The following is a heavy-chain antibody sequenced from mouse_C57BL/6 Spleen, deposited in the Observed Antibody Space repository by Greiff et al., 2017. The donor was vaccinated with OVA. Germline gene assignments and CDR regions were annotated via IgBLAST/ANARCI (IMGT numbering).Heavy chain of an antibody. CDR3: TRRGLRPFDY. CDR2: IRNKANNHAT. CDR1: GFTFSDAW. J-gene: IGHJ2*01. D-gene: IGHD2-4*01. V-gene: IGHV6-6*01. Sequence: EVMLVESGGGLVQPGGSMKLSCAASGFTFSDAWMDWVRQSPEKGLEWVAEIRNKANNHATYYAESVKGRFTISRDDSKSSVYLQMNSLRAEDTDIYYCTRRGLRPFDYWGQGNTLTVSS.